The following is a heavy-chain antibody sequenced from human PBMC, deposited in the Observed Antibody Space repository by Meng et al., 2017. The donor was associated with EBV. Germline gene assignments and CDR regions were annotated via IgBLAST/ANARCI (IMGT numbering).Heavy chain of an antibody. CDR3: ASESGRGFTPDY. J-gene: IGHJ4*02. D-gene: IGHD3-10*01. CDR2: LIPKSDAP. Sequence: VLAGVSVEKAWFSVKVSCKASGGTFRSDAVSWVRQAPGQGLEWMGGLIPKSDAPYYAQKFQDRVTITADESTSTHYMDLSGLRSEDTAVYYCASESGRGFTPDYWGQGTLVTVSS. CDR1: GGTFRSDA. V-gene: IGHV1-69*01.